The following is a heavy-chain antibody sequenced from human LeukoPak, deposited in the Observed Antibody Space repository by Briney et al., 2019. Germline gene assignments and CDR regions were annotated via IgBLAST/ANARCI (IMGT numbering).Heavy chain of an antibody. CDR3: ARDRGSYYYDSSGYSDY. D-gene: IGHD3-22*01. V-gene: IGHV1-69*04. Sequence: GSSVKVSCKASGGTFSSYAISWVRQAPGQGLEWMGRIIPILGIANCAQKFQGRVTITADKSTSTAYMELSSLRSEDTAVYYCARDRGSYYYDSSGYSDYWGQGTLVTVSS. CDR2: IIPILGIA. J-gene: IGHJ4*02. CDR1: GGTFSSYA.